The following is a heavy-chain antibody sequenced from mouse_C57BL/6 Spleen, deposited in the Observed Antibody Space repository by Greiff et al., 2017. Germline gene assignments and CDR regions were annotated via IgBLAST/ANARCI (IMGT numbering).Heavy chain of an antibody. Sequence: EVKLVESGGGLVKPGGSLKLSCAASGFTFSSYAMSWVRQTPAKRLEWVATISDGGSYTYYPDNVKGRFTISRDNAKNNLYLQMSHLKSEDTAMYYCARDYDYSGWFAYWGQGTLVTVSA. CDR2: ISDGGSYT. V-gene: IGHV5-4*01. CDR3: ARDYDYSGWFAY. D-gene: IGHD2-4*01. J-gene: IGHJ3*01. CDR1: GFTFSSYA.